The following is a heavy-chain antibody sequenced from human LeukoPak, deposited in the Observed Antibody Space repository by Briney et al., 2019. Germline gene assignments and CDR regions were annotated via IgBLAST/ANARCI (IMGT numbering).Heavy chain of an antibody. CDR1: GFTFSSCA. V-gene: IGHV3-23*01. CDR3: ATYCSSTSCQTTRYFDY. CDR2: ISGSGGST. Sequence: GGSLRLSCAASGFTFSSCAMSWVRQAPGKGLEWVSAISGSGGSTYYADSVKGRFTISRDNSKNTLYLQMNSLRAEDTAVYYCATYCSSTSCQTTRYFDYWGQGTLVTVSS. D-gene: IGHD2-2*01. J-gene: IGHJ4*02.